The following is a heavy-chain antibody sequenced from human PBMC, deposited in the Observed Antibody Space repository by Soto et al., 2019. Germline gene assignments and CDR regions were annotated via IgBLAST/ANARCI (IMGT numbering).Heavy chain of an antibody. V-gene: IGHV1-3*01. CDR1: GYTFTSYA. Sequence: ASVKVSCKASGYTFTSYAMHWVRQAPGQRLEWMGWINAGNGNTKYSQKFQGRVTITRDTSASTAYMELSSLRSEDTAVYYCARDGYGGIAAAGHFDYWGQGTLVTVSS. D-gene: IGHD6-13*01. J-gene: IGHJ4*02. CDR3: ARDGYGGIAAAGHFDY. CDR2: INAGNGNT.